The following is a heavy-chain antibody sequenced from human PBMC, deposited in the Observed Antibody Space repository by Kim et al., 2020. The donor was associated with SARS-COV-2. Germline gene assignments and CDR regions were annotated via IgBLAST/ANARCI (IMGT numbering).Heavy chain of an antibody. V-gene: IGHV1-24*01. Sequence: TVYAQKLQGRITMAEDTYTETAYMELSSLRSEDTAVYYCATDPRIDGMDVWGQGTTVTVSS. D-gene: IGHD3-22*01. CDR2: T. CDR3: ATDPRIDGMDV. J-gene: IGHJ6*02.